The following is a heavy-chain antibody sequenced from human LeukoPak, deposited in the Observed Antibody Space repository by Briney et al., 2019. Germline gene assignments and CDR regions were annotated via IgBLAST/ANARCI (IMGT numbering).Heavy chain of an antibody. D-gene: IGHD5-18*01. CDR1: GGSFSSYY. Sequence: SETLSLSCAVYGGSFSSYYWSWIRQPPGKGLEWIGEINHSGSTNYNPSLKSRVTISVDTSKNQFSLKLSSVTAADTAVYYCARETRIQLWFIDYWGQGTLVTVSS. CDR2: INHSGST. CDR3: ARETRIQLWFIDY. J-gene: IGHJ4*02. V-gene: IGHV4-34*01.